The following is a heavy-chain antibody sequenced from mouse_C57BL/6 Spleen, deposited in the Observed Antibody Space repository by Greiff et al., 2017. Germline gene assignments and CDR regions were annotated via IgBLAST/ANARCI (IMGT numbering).Heavy chain of an antibody. J-gene: IGHJ2*01. V-gene: IGHV1-55*01. CDR2: IYPGSGST. D-gene: IGHD3-2*02. CDR3: ARQLRLY. CDR1: GYTFTSYW. Sequence: QVQLQQPGAELVKPGASVKMSCKASGYTFTSYWITWVKQRPGQGLAWIGDIYPGSGSTNYNEKFKSKATQTVDTASSTAYMQLRSLTSEDSAVYYCARQLRLYWGQGTTLTVSS.